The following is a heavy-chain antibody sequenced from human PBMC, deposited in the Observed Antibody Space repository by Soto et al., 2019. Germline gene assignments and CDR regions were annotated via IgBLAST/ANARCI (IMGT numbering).Heavy chain of an antibody. V-gene: IGHV1-18*01. J-gene: IGHJ5*02. CDR1: GYTFTSYG. D-gene: IGHD5-18*01. CDR3: GRDWNPDRIGGYSYGYWFDP. Sequence: QVQLVQSGAEVKKPGASVKVSCKASGYTFTSYGISWVRQAPGQGLEWMGWISAYNGNTNYAQKLQGRVTMTTDTSTSTAYMELRSLRSDDTAVYYCGRDWNPDRIGGYSYGYWFDPWGQGTLVTVSS. CDR2: ISAYNGNT.